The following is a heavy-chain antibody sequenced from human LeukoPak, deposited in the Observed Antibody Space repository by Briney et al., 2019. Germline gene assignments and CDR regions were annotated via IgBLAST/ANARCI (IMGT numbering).Heavy chain of an antibody. Sequence: SVKASCKASGGTFSSYTISWVRQAPGQGLEWMGRIIPILGIANYAQKFQGRVTITADKSTSTAYMELSSLRSEDTAVYYCARDDGITGTTYDYWGQGTLVTVSS. CDR3: ARDDGITGTTYDY. J-gene: IGHJ4*02. D-gene: IGHD1-7*01. V-gene: IGHV1-69*04. CDR1: GGTFSSYT. CDR2: IIPILGIA.